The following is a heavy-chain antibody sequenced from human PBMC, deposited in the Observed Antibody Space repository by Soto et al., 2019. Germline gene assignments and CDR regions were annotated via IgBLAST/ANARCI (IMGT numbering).Heavy chain of an antibody. Sequence: SETLSLTCTVSGGSISSGGYYWSWIRQHPGKGLEWIGYIYYSGSTYYNPSLKSRVTISVDTSKNQFSLKLGSVTAADTAAYYCARDKSCTNGVCHFGAFDIWGQGTMVTVSS. D-gene: IGHD2-8*01. CDR2: IYYSGST. J-gene: IGHJ3*02. CDR3: ARDKSCTNGVCHFGAFDI. CDR1: GGSISSGGYY. V-gene: IGHV4-31*02.